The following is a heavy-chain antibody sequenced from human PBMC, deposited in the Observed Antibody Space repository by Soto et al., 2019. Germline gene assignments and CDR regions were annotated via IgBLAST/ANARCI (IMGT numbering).Heavy chain of an antibody. Sequence: QVQLQESGPGLVKPSQTLSLTCTVSGGSISSGDYYWSWIRQPPGKGLEWIGYIYYSGSTYYNPSPKSLVTISVDTSKNQFSLKLSSVTAADTAVYYCARATIVLVPAAMVSHWFDPWGQGTLVTVSS. D-gene: IGHD2-2*01. CDR1: GGSISSGDYY. CDR2: IYYSGST. CDR3: ARATIVLVPAAMVSHWFDP. J-gene: IGHJ5*02. V-gene: IGHV4-30-4*01.